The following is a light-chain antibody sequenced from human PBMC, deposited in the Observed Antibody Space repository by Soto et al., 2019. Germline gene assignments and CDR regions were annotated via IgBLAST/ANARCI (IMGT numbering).Light chain of an antibody. CDR2: AAF. CDR1: QDINNY. CDR3: QEYKSVPFT. J-gene: IGKJ3*01. Sequence: DIQMTQSPSSLSASVGDRVTITCRASQDINNYLAWYQQKPGKVPKLLISAAFTLQSGVPSRFSGSGSGTDFTLIISSLQPEDVATYYCQEYKSVPFTFGPGTKVDIK. V-gene: IGKV1-27*01.